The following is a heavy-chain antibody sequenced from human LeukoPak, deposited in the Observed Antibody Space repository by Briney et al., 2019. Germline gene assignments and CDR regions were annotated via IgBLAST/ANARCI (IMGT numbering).Heavy chain of an antibody. CDR1: GFTFSSYN. V-gene: IGHV3-33*08. J-gene: IGHJ4*02. Sequence: GGSLRLSCAASGFTFSSYNMHWVRQAPGKGLEWVAVISYDGGNKYYTDSVKGRFTISRDNSKNTLYLQMNSLRAEDTAVYYCAKRGSEVGETVAPGDYWGQGTLVTVSS. D-gene: IGHD1-26*01. CDR3: AKRGSEVGETVAPGDY. CDR2: ISYDGGNK.